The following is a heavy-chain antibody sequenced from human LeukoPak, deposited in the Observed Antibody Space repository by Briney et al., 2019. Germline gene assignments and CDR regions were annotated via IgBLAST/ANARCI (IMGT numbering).Heavy chain of an antibody. D-gene: IGHD6-13*01. Sequence: GGSLRLSCAASGFTFSSYSMNWVRQAPGKGLEWVSGISWNSGSIGYADSVKGRFTISRDNAKNSLYLQMNSLRAEDTALYYCAKRRDSSSWSLDYWGQGTLVTVSS. J-gene: IGHJ4*02. V-gene: IGHV3-9*01. CDR2: ISWNSGSI. CDR3: AKRRDSSSWSLDY. CDR1: GFTFSSYS.